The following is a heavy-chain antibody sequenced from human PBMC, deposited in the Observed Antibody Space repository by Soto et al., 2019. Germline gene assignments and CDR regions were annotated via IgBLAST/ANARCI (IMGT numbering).Heavy chain of an antibody. Sequence: GGSLRLSCAASGFTFSSYSMNWVRQAPGKGLEWVSSISSSSSYIYYADSVKGRFTISRDNAKNSLYLQMNSLRAEDTAVYYCAREMATVIYYYYSGIDVWGQGTTVTVYS. CDR2: ISSSSSYI. D-gene: IGHD4-4*01. V-gene: IGHV3-21*01. CDR3: AREMATVIYYYYSGIDV. CDR1: GFTFSSYS. J-gene: IGHJ6*02.